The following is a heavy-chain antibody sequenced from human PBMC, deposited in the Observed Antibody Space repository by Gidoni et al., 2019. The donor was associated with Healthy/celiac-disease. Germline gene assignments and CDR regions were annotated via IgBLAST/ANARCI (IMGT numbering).Heavy chain of an antibody. CDR3: ATASPNWKQCSSTSCYYMDV. D-gene: IGHD2-2*01. CDR2: IIPILGIA. CDR1: GGTFSSYA. Sequence: QVQLVQSGAEVKTPGSSVKVSCQASGGTFSSYAISGVRQAPGQGLEWMGRIIPILGIANYAQKFQCRVTITADKSTSTAYMELSSLRSEDTAVYYCATASPNWKQCSSTSCYYMDVWGKGTTVTVSS. J-gene: IGHJ6*03. V-gene: IGHV1-69*04.